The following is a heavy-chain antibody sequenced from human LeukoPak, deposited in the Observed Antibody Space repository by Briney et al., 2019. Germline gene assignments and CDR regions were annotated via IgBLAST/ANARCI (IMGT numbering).Heavy chain of an antibody. CDR2: IYHSGST. CDR1: GYSISSGYY. Sequence: PSETLSLTCAVSGYSISSGYYWGWLRQPPGKGLEWIGSIYHSGSTYYNPSLKSRATISVDTSKNQFSLKPSSVTAADTAVYYCARRLRLGELSTNPWGQGTLVTVSS. CDR3: ARRLRLGELSTNP. J-gene: IGHJ5*02. V-gene: IGHV4-38-2*01. D-gene: IGHD3-16*02.